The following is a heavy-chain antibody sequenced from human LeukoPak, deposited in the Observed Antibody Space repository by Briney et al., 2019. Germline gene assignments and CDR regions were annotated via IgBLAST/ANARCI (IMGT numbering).Heavy chain of an antibody. Sequence: PGGSLRLSRAASGFTFSDYYMSWIRQAPGKGLEWVSYISSSSSYTNYADSVKGRYTISRDNAKNSLYLQMNSLRAEDTAVYYCARMRDIMAFDIWGQGTMVTVSS. CDR2: ISSSSSYT. J-gene: IGHJ3*02. D-gene: IGHD2-15*01. CDR3: ARMRDIMAFDI. CDR1: GFTFSDYY. V-gene: IGHV3-11*06.